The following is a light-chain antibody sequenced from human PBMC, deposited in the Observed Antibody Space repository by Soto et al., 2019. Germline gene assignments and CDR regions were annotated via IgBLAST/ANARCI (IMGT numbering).Light chain of an antibody. CDR2: GTS. CDR1: QTISSNN. J-gene: IGKJ1*01. Sequence: EIVLTQSPGTLSVSPGERATLSCRASQTISSNNLAWYQQKPGQAPSLLIYGTSSRATGIPDRFSGRCSGTYFTLTISRLEPEDSAIYYCQQYVISTFGQGTKVEI. V-gene: IGKV3-20*01. CDR3: QQYVIST.